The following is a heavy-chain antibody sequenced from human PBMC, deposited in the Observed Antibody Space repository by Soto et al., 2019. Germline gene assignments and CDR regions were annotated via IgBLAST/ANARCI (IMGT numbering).Heavy chain of an antibody. CDR2: INGDGSST. Sequence: EVQLVESGGGLVQPGGSLRLSCAASGFTFSSYWMHWVRQAPGKGLVWVSRINGDGSSTTHADSVRGRFTISRDNTKTTLYLQMNSLRAEDTAVYYCTRDAYYDFWSGYSAYYYYYMDVWGKGTTVTVSS. V-gene: IGHV3-74*01. J-gene: IGHJ6*03. CDR1: GFTFSSYW. CDR3: TRDAYYDFWSGYSAYYYYYMDV. D-gene: IGHD3-3*01.